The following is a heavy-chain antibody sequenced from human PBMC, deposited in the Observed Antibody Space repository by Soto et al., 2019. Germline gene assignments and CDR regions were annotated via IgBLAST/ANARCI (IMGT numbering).Heavy chain of an antibody. CDR1: GGTFSSYV. CDR3: ASGIQVTGTASFDY. D-gene: IGHD2-21*02. CDR2: IIPMLDTP. V-gene: IGHV1-69*01. Sequence: QVQLVQSGAEVKKPGSSVKVSCKSSGGTFSSYVISWVRQAPGQGLEWKGGIIPMLDTPNFAQKFQGRVTFTADVSTSTAYMEVSSLRSEDTAVYYCASGIQVTGTASFDYWGRGTLVTVSS. J-gene: IGHJ4*02.